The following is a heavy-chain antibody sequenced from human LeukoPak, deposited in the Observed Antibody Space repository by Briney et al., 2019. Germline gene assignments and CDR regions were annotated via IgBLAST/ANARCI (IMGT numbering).Heavy chain of an antibody. CDR2: FYITGST. V-gene: IGHV4-4*07. J-gene: IGHJ5*02. CDR3: VRDSTRECSDPGWFDP. Sequence: PSETLSLTCTLSGGSISSFYWGWIRQPAGKGLEWIGRFYITGSTNYNPSLKGRVTMSGDTSKNQLSLNLTSVTAADTAVYYCVRDSTRECSDPGWFDPWGQGILVTVSS. D-gene: IGHD2-8*01. CDR1: GGSISSFY.